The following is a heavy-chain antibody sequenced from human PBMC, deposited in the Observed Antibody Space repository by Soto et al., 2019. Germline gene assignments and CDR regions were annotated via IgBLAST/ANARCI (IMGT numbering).Heavy chain of an antibody. CDR2: IHYNGNT. V-gene: IGHV4-59*01. CDR1: GDSISSYS. Sequence: TSETLSLTCTVSGDSISSYSWSWIRQPPGKGLEWIGNIHYNGNTKYSPSLKSRVTMSVDTSKNQFSLNLSSVTAADTAVYYCARARCITCSLDYWGQGTLVTVSS. CDR3: ARARCITCSLDY. J-gene: IGHJ4*02. D-gene: IGHD2-15*01.